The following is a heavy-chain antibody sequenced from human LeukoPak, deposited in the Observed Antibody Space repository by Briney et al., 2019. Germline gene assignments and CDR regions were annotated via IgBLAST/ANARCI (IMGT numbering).Heavy chain of an antibody. V-gene: IGHV4-59*01. Sequence: PSETLSLTCTVSGGSISSYYWSWIRQPPGKGLGWIGYIYYSGSTNYNPSLKSRVTISVDTSKNQFSLKLSSVTAADTAVYYCARVGSGYDFFDYWGQGTLVTVSS. J-gene: IGHJ4*02. CDR2: IYYSGST. CDR3: ARVGSGYDFFDY. D-gene: IGHD5-12*01. CDR1: GGSISSYY.